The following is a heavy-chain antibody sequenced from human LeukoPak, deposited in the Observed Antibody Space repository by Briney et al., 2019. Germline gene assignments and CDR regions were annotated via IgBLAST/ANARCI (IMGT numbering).Heavy chain of an antibody. V-gene: IGHV4-34*01. CDR2: INHSGST. Sequence: SETLSLTCAVYGGSFSGYYWSWIRQPPGKGLEWIGEINHSGSTNYNPSLKSRVTISVDASKNQFSLKLSSVTAADTAVYYCAREALIYGDSGVSAFDIWGQGTMVTVSS. CDR1: GGSFSGYY. CDR3: AREALIYGDSGVSAFDI. D-gene: IGHD4-17*01. J-gene: IGHJ3*02.